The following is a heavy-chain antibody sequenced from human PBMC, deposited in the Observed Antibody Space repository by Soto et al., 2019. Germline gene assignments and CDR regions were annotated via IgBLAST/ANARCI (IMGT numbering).Heavy chain of an antibody. CDR1: GYTFTSYE. J-gene: IGHJ4*02. CDR3: ARDRRDDYNTFDY. Sequence: QVQLVQSGAEVKKPGASVKVSCKASGYTFTSYEMYWVRQAPGQGLEWMGIISPSDGSTTYAQKFQGRVTMTRDTSTSTVYMELSSLRSEDTAVYYCARDRRDDYNTFDYWGQGTLVTVSS. CDR2: ISPSDGST. V-gene: IGHV1-46*01. D-gene: IGHD4-4*01.